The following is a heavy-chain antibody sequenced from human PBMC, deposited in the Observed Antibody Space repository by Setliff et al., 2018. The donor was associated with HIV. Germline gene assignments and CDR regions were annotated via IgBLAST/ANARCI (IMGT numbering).Heavy chain of an antibody. V-gene: IGHV3-7*01. Sequence: LRLSCAASGLTFGDFWMGWVRQAPGKGLEWVANIKKDGSEERYVDSVRGRFTVSRDNAKMPLYLQMNSLRAEDTAVYYCTRTYCSSTSCYDDCWGQGTLVTVSS. CDR1: GLTFGDFW. J-gene: IGHJ4*02. CDR3: TRTYCSSTSCYDDC. CDR2: IKKDGSEE. D-gene: IGHD2-2*01.